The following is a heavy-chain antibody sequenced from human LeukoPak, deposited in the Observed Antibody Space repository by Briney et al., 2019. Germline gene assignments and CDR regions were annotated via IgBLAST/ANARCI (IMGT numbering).Heavy chain of an antibody. CDR1: GFTFSNYA. Sequence: PGGSLRLSCAASGFTFSNYAIHCVRQAPGKGLEWVAVIAYDGSSTVYADSVKGRFTISRDNSKNTLYLQMNSLRAEDTVVYYCAVIAVARQFDYWGQGTLVTVSS. V-gene: IGHV3-30*04. CDR3: AVIAVARQFDY. CDR2: IAYDGSST. D-gene: IGHD6-19*01. J-gene: IGHJ4*02.